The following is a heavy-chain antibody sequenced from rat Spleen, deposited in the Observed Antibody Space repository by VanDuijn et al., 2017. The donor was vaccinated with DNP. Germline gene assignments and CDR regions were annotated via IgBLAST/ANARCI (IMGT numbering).Heavy chain of an antibody. V-gene: IGHV3-1*01. D-gene: IGHD1-9*01. Sequence: EVHLQESGPGLVKPSQSLSLTCSVTGYSITSNYWGWIRKFPGNKMEWIGHISYSGSTSYNPSLKSRISITRDTSKNQFFLQLNSGTTEDTATYYCARNYGYNSLYAMDAWGQGTSVTVSS. CDR2: ISYSGST. CDR3: ARNYGYNSLYAMDA. J-gene: IGHJ4*01. CDR1: GYSITSNY.